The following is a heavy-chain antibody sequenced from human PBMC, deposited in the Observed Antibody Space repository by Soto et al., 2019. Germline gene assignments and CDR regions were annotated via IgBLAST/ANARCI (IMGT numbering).Heavy chain of an antibody. D-gene: IGHD6-6*01. CDR2: ISYDGSNK. J-gene: IGHJ6*02. Sequence: PGGSLRLSCAASGFTFSSYAMHWVRQAPGKGLEWVAVISYDGSNKYYADSVKGRFTISRDNSKNTLYLQMNSLRAEDTAVYYCARQQLGTLYHYYGMDVWGQGTTVTVSS. CDR3: ARQQLGTLYHYYGMDV. CDR1: GFTFSSYA. V-gene: IGHV3-30-3*01.